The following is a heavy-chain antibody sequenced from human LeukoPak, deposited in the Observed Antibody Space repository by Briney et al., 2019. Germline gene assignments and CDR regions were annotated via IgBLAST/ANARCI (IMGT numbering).Heavy chain of an antibody. Sequence: GASVKVSCKASGYTFTSYVISWVRQAPGQGLEWLGWISAYNGNTNYAQKLQGRVTMTTDTSTSTAYMELRSLRSDDTAVFYCARGLYVWGSYRLSWFDPWGQGTLVTVSS. V-gene: IGHV1-18*01. J-gene: IGHJ5*02. D-gene: IGHD3-16*02. CDR2: ISAYNGNT. CDR1: GYTFTSYV. CDR3: ARGLYVWGSYRLSWFDP.